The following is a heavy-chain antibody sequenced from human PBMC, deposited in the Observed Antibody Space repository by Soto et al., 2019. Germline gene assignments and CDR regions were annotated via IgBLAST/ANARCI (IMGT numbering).Heavy chain of an antibody. V-gene: IGHV4-39*01. CDR3: ERFHDNVDRGSYFDS. Sequence: QLQLQESGPGLVKPSETLSLTCTVSGGSISSNNYYWGWIRQPPGKGLDWIGSIYYSGSTYYNQSLKSRVSTETDTSKNQCSLKLSSVTAADTALYHCERFHDNVDRGSYFDSWGQGTLVPVSS. J-gene: IGHJ4*02. CDR2: IYYSGST. D-gene: IGHD1-1*01. CDR1: GGSISSNNYY.